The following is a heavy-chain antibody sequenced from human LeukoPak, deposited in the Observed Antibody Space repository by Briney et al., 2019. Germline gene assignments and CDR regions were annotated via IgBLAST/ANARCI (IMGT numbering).Heavy chain of an antibody. D-gene: IGHD3-10*01. Sequence: GGSLRLSCAASGFTFSSFWMSWVRQAPGKGLEWVANIMQDGSETYHVDSVKGRFTISRDNAKNSLYPQMNSLRTEDTAVYYCARDYSYGSGSYPGTYWGQGTLVTVSS. CDR3: ARDYSYGSGSYPGTY. CDR1: GFTFSSFW. J-gene: IGHJ4*02. V-gene: IGHV3-7*05. CDR2: IMQDGSET.